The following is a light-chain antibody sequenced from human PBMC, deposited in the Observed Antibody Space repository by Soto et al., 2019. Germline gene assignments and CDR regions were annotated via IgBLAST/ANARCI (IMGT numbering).Light chain of an antibody. CDR1: QSVRTNY. V-gene: IGKV3-20*01. CDR3: QQYGSSPT. CDR2: GAS. J-gene: IGKJ1*01. Sequence: EIVLTQSPGTLSLSPGDRATLSCRASQSVRTNYLAWYQQKPGQAPRLLIYGASSRATGIPDRFSGSGSGTDVTLTISRLEPEDFVVYYCQQYGSSPTFGQGTKVDIK.